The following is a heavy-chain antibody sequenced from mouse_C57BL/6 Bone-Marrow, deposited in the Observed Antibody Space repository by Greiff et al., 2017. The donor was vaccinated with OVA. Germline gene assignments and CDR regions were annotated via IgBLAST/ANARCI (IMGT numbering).Heavy chain of an antibody. CDR1: GYTFTSYW. J-gene: IGHJ1*03. D-gene: IGHD1-1*01. V-gene: IGHV1-50*01. CDR3: ARFSVITTVVADWYFDV. CDR2: IDPSDSYT. Sequence: QVQLQQPGAELVKPGASVKLSCKASGYTFTSYWMQWVKQRPGQGLEWIGEIDPSDSYTNYNQKLKGKATLTVDTSSSTAYMQISSLTSEDSAVYYCARFSVITTVVADWYFDVWGTGTTVTVSS.